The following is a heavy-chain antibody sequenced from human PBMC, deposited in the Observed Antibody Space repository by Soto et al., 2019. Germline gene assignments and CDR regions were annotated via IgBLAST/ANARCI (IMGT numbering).Heavy chain of an antibody. CDR2: IKKDETEE. Sequence: GWSLRLSCAASGFTFSNYWMSWVRQAPGKGLEWVANIKKDETEEYYVDSVKGRFTISRDNAKNSLFLQMTSLRAEDTAVYYCAAYCSSISCTPFHGYSWGQGTLVTVSS. V-gene: IGHV3-7*03. CDR1: GFTFSNYW. J-gene: IGHJ4*02. D-gene: IGHD2-2*01. CDR3: AAYCSSISCTPFHGYS.